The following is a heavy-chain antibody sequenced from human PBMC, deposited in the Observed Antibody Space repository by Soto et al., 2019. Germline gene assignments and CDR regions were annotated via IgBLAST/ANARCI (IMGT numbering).Heavy chain of an antibody. CDR2: FDPEDGET. J-gene: IGHJ4*02. CDR3: ATDKAVAGHFDY. D-gene: IGHD6-19*01. Sequence: GASVKVSCKVSGYTLTELSMHWVRQAPGKGLEWMGGFDPEDGETIYAQKFQGRVTMTEDTSTDTAYMELSSLRSEDTAVYYCATDKAVAGHFDYWGQGTLVTASS. CDR1: GYTLTELS. V-gene: IGHV1-24*01.